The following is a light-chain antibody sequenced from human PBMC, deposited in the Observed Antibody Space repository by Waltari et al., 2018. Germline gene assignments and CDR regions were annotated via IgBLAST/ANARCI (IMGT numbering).Light chain of an antibody. J-gene: IGKJ1*01. CDR1: QSISIY. CDR2: DAS. V-gene: IGKV3-11*01. CDR3: QQRSDWPPTWT. Sequence: EVVLTQSPATLSLSPGDRATLSCRASQSISIYLAWYQHKPAQAPRLLIFDASNRATGIPAMFSGSGSGTDFTLTISNLEPEDSAVYYCQQRSDWPPTWTFGQGTKVEMK.